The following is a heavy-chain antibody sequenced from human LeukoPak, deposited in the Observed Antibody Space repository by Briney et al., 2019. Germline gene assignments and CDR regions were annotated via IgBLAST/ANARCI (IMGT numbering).Heavy chain of an antibody. J-gene: IGHJ3*02. CDR2: IKEDGSEK. CDR3: AREAWDAFDI. Sequence: GGSLRLSCVASGLTFSSYWMNWVRQVPGKGLEWVAHIKEDGSEKYYVDSVKGRFTISRDNAKNSLYLQMNGLRAEDTATYYCAREAWDAFDIWGRGTRVTVSS. CDR1: GLTFSSYW. V-gene: IGHV3-7*01.